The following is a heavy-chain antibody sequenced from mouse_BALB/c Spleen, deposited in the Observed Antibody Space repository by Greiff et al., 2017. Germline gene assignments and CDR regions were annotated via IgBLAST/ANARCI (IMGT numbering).Heavy chain of an antibody. CDR3: ARGVVAPYFDY. CDR1: GFKIKDTY. Sequence: VQLEQSGAELVKPGASVKLSCTASGFKIKDTYMHWVKQRPEQGLEWIGRIDPANGNTKYDPKFQGKATITADTSSNTAYLQLSSLTSEDTAVYYCARGVVAPYFDYWGQGTTLTVSS. J-gene: IGHJ2*01. V-gene: IGHV14-3*02. CDR2: IDPANGNT. D-gene: IGHD1-1*01.